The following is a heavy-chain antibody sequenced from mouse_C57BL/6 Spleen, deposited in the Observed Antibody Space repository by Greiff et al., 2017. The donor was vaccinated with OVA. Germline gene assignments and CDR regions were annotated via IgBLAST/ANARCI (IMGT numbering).Heavy chain of an antibody. V-gene: IGHV1-64*01. CDR2: IHPNSGST. J-gene: IGHJ3*01. D-gene: IGHD2-4*01. Sequence: VQLQQPGAELVKPGASVKLSCKASGYTFTSYWMHWVKQRPGQGLEWIGMIHPNSGSTNYNEKFKSKATLTVDKSSSTAYMQLSSLTSEDSAVYYCARLDYDYSFAYWGQGTLVTVSA. CDR1: GYTFTSYW. CDR3: ARLDYDYSFAY.